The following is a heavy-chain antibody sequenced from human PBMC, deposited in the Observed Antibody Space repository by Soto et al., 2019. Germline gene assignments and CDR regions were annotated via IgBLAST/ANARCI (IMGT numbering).Heavy chain of an antibody. CDR3: ARAYCSGGSCYFPGPAV. D-gene: IGHD2-15*01. V-gene: IGHV1-46*01. CDR1: GYTFTSYY. J-gene: IGHJ6*02. Sequence: ASVKVSCKASGYTFTSYYMHCVRQAPGQGLEWMGIINPSGGSTSYAQKFQGRVTMTRDTSTSTVYMELSSLRSEDTAVYYCARAYCSGGSCYFPGPAVWGQGTTVTVSS. CDR2: INPSGGST.